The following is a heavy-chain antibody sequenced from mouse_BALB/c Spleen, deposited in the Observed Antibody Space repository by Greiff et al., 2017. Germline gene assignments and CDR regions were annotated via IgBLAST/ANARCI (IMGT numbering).Heavy chain of an antibody. CDR3: AREEGYYGSSPYWYFDV. Sequence: QVQLKESGPGLVAPSQSLSITCTVSGFSLTSYGVHWVRQPPGKGLEWLGVIWAGGSTNYNSALMSRLSISKDNSKSQVFLKMNSLQTDDTAMYYCAREEGYYGSSPYWYFDVWGAGTTVTVS. CDR1: GFSLTSYG. D-gene: IGHD1-1*01. CDR2: IWAGGST. J-gene: IGHJ1*01. V-gene: IGHV2-9*02.